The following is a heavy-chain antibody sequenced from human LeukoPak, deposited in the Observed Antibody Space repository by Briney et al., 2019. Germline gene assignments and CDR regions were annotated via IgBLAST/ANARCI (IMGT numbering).Heavy chain of an antibody. J-gene: IGHJ4*02. V-gene: IGHV1-69*13. CDR1: GGTFSSYA. Sequence: SVKVSCKASGGTFSSYAISWVRQAPGQGLEWMGGIIPIFGTANCAQKSQGRVTITADESTSTAYMELSSLRSEDTAVYCCARDMRGPYWYYFDYWGQGTLVTVSS. D-gene: IGHD2-15*01. CDR3: ARDMRGPYWYYFDY. CDR2: IIPIFGTA.